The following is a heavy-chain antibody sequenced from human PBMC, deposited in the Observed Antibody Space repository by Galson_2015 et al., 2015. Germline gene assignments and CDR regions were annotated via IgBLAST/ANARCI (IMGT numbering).Heavy chain of an antibody. CDR3: ATGGSSSWYGDWFDP. D-gene: IGHD6-13*01. V-gene: IGHV1-46*01. Sequence: QSGAEVTKPGASVKVSCTASGNTFPSYYLHWVRQAPGQGLEWMGIINPSGGRTSYAQKFEGRVTMSRDTSTSTVYMELSSLGSEDTAVYYCATGGSSSWYGDWFDPWGQGTLVTISS. J-gene: IGHJ5*02. CDR1: GNTFPSYY. CDR2: INPSGGRT.